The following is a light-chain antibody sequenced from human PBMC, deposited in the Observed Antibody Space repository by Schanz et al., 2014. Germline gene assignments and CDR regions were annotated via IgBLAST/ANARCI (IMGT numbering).Light chain of an antibody. V-gene: IGKV3-20*01. CDR3: QHYGSSSWT. CDR1: QSVAGDH. J-gene: IGKJ1*01. Sequence: EIVLTQSPGTLSLSPGDVATLYCRASQSVAGDHLAWYFQRPGQAPILLIFSTSTRATGIPDRFSGSGSGTDFTLTISRLEPEDFAVYYCQHYGSSSWTFGQGTKVEIK. CDR2: STS.